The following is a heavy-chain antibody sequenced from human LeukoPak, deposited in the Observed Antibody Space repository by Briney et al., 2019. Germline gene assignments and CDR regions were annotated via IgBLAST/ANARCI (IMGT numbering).Heavy chain of an antibody. J-gene: IGHJ6*02. CDR1: GVALRRDS. D-gene: IGHD3-16*01. CDR3: ARDLRAPLGISH. V-gene: IGHV3-48*04. Sequence: GALRLSGAASGVALRRDSMSWIRQATGKGLEWVSYISGDSTSKYYADFVMGRFTISRDNANNLVFLQMNSLRVEDTAVYYCARDLRAPLGISHWGQGTTATVSS. CDR2: ISGDSTSK.